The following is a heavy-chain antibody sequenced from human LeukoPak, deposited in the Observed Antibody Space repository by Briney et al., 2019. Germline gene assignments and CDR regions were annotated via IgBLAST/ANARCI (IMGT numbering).Heavy chain of an antibody. CDR3: ARWCVVPAAPEGGYYYYYGMDV. CDR2: INHSGST. Sequence: SESRSLACAVYGGSFSGYYWSWIRQPPGKGLEWIGEINHSGSTNYNPSLKSRVTISVDTSTNQLSLKLRSVTAADTAQYYCARWCVVPAAPEGGYYYYYGMDVWGQGTTVTLSS. CDR1: GGSFSGYY. J-gene: IGHJ6*02. D-gene: IGHD2-2*01. V-gene: IGHV4-34*01.